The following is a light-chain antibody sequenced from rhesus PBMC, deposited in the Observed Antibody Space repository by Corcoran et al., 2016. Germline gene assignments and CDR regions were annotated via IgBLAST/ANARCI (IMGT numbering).Light chain of an antibody. Sequence: DIQMTQSPSSLSASVGDTVTITCRASQSISSWLDWYQQKPGKAPNLLIYKASSLQSGVPSKFRGSVLGTNFTLTIRSLPPEDVATYYGLQYSSSPFTFGPGTKVEI. CDR3: LQYSSSPFT. CDR1: QSISSW. CDR2: KAS. J-gene: IGKJ3*01. V-gene: IGKV1-22*01.